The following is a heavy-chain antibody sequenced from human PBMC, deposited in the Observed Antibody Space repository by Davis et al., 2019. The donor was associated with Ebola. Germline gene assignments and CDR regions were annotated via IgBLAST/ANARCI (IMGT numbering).Heavy chain of an antibody. CDR3: ARLDQLYGSGYWNDN. J-gene: IGHJ4*02. V-gene: IGHV1-18*04. Sequence: ASVKVSCKASGYTFRNYDISWVRQAPGQGLEWMRRTNPYNGNTNYAQNFQGRITITTDTSTSAAYMELRSLRSDDTAVYYCARLDQLYGSGYWNDNWGQGTLVTVSS. CDR1: GYTFRNYD. D-gene: IGHD3-10*01. CDR2: TNPYNGNT.